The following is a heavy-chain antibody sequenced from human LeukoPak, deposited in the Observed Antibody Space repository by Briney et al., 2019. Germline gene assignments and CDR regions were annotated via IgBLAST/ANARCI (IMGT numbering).Heavy chain of an antibody. CDR3: ARDRGSVLRFLEWLPKGFDP. V-gene: IGHV1-18*01. D-gene: IGHD3-3*01. Sequence: GASVKVSCKTSGYTFTSYGISWVRQAPGQGLEWMGWISAYNGNTNYAQKLQGRVTMTTDTSTSTAYMELRSLRSDDTAVYYCARDRGSVLRFLEWLPKGFDPWGQGTLVTVSS. CDR2: ISAYNGNT. CDR1: GYTFTSYG. J-gene: IGHJ5*02.